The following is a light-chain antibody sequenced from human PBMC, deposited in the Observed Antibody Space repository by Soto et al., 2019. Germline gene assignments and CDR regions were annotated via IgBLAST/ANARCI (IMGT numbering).Light chain of an antibody. V-gene: IGKV2-24*01. Sequence: IVMTQTPLSSPVTLGQPASISCRSSQSLVYSDGNTYLSWIQQRPGQPPRLLIYKISNRLSGVPDRFSGSGAGTDFTLKIRRVEAEDVGLYYCMQASQFPWTFGQGTRVEIK. CDR1: QSLVYSDGNTY. CDR2: KIS. J-gene: IGKJ1*01. CDR3: MQASQFPWT.